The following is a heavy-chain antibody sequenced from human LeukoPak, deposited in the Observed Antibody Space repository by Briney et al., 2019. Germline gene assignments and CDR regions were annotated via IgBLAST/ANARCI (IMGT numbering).Heavy chain of an antibody. D-gene: IGHD3-16*01. CDR3: ARGVNSAFDV. CDR1: GGSISSYH. Sequence: SETLSLTCTVSGGSISSYHWSWIRQSPGKGLEWIGFIYNSGSTNYNPSLKSRVTISVDTSKNQLSLRLSSATAADTAVYFCARGVNSAFDVWGQGTLVTVSS. J-gene: IGHJ3*01. V-gene: IGHV4-59*01. CDR2: IYNSGST.